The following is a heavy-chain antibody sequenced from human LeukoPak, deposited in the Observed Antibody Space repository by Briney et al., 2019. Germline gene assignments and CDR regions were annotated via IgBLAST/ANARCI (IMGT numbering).Heavy chain of an antibody. V-gene: IGHV3-66*01. CDR2: IYSGGST. Sequence: GGSLRLSSAASGFTVSSNSMSWVRQAPGKGLEWVSVIYSGGSTYYADSVKGRFTIPRDNSKNKLYLQMNSLRAEGTGVYYCGGGAFDGGGDWGQGTLVTVSS. D-gene: IGHD3-16*01. CDR3: GGGAFDGGGD. J-gene: IGHJ4*02. CDR1: GFTVSSNS.